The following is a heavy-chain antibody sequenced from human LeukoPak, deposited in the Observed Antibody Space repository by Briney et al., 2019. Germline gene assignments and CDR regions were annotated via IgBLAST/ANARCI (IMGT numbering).Heavy chain of an antibody. V-gene: IGHV1-69*13. D-gene: IGHD1-1*01. Sequence: ASVKVSCKASGGTFSSYAISWVRQAPGQGLGWMGGIIPIFGTANYAQKFQGRVTITADESTSTAYMELSSLRSEDTAVYYCARDEREYYFDYWGQGTLVTVSS. J-gene: IGHJ4*02. CDR1: GGTFSSYA. CDR2: IIPIFGTA. CDR3: ARDEREYYFDY.